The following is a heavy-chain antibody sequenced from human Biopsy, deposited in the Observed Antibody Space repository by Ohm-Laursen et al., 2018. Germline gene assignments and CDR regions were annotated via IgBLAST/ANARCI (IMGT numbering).Heavy chain of an antibody. V-gene: IGHV4-39*01. J-gene: IGHJ5*02. CDR2: IYNNETT. Sequence: GTLSLTCAVSGGSISSSTTYYWAWLRQPPGKGLEWIGSIYNNETTFYNPSLKSRVTISVDTSTNQFPLKVSSVTAADTALYFCARHPTGFWFDPWGHGTLVTVSS. CDR1: GGSISSSTTYY. CDR3: ARHPTGFWFDP.